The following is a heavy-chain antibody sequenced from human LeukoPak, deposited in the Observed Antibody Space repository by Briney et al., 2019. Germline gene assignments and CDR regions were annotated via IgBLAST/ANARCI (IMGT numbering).Heavy chain of an antibody. CDR1: GFTFSSYG. Sequence: GGSLRLSCAASGFTFSSYGMSWVRQAPGKGLEWVSAISGSGGSTYYADSVKGRFTISRDNSKNTLYLQMNSLRAEGTAVYYXXXXXXXXXXXSIRRYYYYYYMDVWGKGTRSPSP. CDR2: ISGSGGST. J-gene: IGHJ6*03. V-gene: IGHV3-23*01. CDR3: XXXXXXXXXXSIRRYYYYYYMDV. D-gene: IGHD2-21*01.